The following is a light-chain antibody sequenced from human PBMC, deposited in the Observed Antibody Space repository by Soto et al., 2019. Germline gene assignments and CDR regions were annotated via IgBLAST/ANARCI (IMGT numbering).Light chain of an antibody. Sequence: IQMTQSPSTLSASVGDRVAITSLASQSISSWLAWYQQKPGKAPKLLIYKASSLESGVPSRFSGSGSGTEFTLTISSLQPDDFATYYCQQYNSYPLTFGGGTKVDIK. J-gene: IGKJ4*02. CDR3: QQYNSYPLT. V-gene: IGKV1-5*03. CDR2: KAS. CDR1: QSISSW.